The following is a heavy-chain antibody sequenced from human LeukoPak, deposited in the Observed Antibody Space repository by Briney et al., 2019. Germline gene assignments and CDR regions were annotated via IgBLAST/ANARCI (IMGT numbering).Heavy chain of an antibody. J-gene: IGHJ3*02. CDR2: IYYSGST. Sequence: SENLSLTCTVSGGSISSHYWNWIRQPPGEGLEWIGYIYYSGSTNYNPSLKSRVTISVDTSKNQFSLKLSSVTAADTAVYYCARETTVVTPGRSDVFDIWGQGTMVTVSS. V-gene: IGHV4-59*11. CDR1: GGSISSHY. CDR3: ARETTVVTPGRSDVFDI. D-gene: IGHD4-23*01.